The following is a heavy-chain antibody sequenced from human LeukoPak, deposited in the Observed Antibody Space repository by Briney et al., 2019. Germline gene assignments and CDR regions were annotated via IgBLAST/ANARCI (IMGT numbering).Heavy chain of an antibody. J-gene: IGHJ4*02. Sequence: HSGGSLRLSCAASGLSFSTFARSWVRQGPARGLEWVSSLRGNGEAFYADSVKGRFTLSSDISRNTVYLQLNNLRVADTAIYYCARASWVSSTDAVRWGQGTLVTVSS. CDR2: LRGNGEA. CDR1: GLSFSTFA. D-gene: IGHD3-16*01. CDR3: ARASWVSSTDAVR. V-gene: IGHV3-23*01.